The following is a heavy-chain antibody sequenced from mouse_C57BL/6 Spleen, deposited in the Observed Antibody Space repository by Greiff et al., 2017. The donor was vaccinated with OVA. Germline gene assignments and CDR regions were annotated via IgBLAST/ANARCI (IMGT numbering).Heavy chain of an antibody. CDR2: ISSGGDYI. Sequence: DVQLVESGEGLVKPGGSLKLSCAASGFTFSSYAMSWVRQTPEKRLEWVAYISSGGDYIYYADTVKGRFTISRDNARNPLYLQMSSLKSEDTAMYYCARERDGYPYYLDYWGQGTTLTVSS. D-gene: IGHD2-3*01. J-gene: IGHJ2*01. CDR1: GFTFSSYA. V-gene: IGHV5S21*01. CDR3: ARERDGYPYYLDY.